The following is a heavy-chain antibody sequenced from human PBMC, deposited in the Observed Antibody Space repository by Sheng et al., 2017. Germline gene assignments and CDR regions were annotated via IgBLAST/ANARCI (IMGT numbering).Heavy chain of an antibody. CDR1: GFTFSSYG. V-gene: IGHV3-30*02. J-gene: IGHJ4*02. CDR2: VQYDGKNK. Sequence: QVQLVESGGGVVQPGGSLRLSCAASGFTFSSYGMHWVRQAPGKGLEWVTFVQYDGKNKYYADSVKGRFTISRDNSKNTLFLQMNSVRAEDTAMYFCAKEVAGTATDYWGQGTLVTVPS. D-gene: IGHD6-19*01. CDR3: AKEVAGTATDY.